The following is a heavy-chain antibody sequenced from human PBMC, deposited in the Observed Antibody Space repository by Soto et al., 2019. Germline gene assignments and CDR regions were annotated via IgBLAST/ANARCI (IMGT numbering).Heavy chain of an antibody. CDR1: GFTFSSYV. CDR3: AKDLVPLPDY. Sequence: QVQLVESGGGVVQPGRSLRLSCAASGFTFSSYVMHWVRQAPGKGLEWVATLSYDGSNKYYADSVKGRITISRDNSKNTRYLQMNSLRAEDTAVYYCAKDLVPLPDYWGQGTLVTVSS. D-gene: IGHD3-16*02. CDR2: LSYDGSNK. J-gene: IGHJ4*02. V-gene: IGHV3-30*18.